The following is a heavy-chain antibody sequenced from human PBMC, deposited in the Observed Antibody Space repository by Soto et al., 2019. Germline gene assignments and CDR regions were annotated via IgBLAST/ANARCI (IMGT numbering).Heavy chain of an antibody. Sequence: SETLSLTCAAYGGPFNGYYWSWIRQPPGKGLEWIGEINHSGSGNYNPSLKSRVTISLDTSKNQFSLKLDSVTAPDTAVYYCARVVRGWHPHFDSWGQGTLVTVSS. D-gene: IGHD2-21*01. CDR2: INHSGSG. CDR3: ARVVRGWHPHFDS. CDR1: GGPFNGYY. J-gene: IGHJ4*02. V-gene: IGHV4-34*01.